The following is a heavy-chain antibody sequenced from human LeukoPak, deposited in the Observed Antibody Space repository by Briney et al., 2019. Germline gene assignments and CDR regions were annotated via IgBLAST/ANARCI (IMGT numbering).Heavy chain of an antibody. D-gene: IGHD3-10*01. V-gene: IGHV4-34*01. Sequence: SETLSLICAVYGGSFSGYYWSWIRQPPGKGLEWIGEINHGGSTNYNPSLKSRVTISVDTSKNQFSLKLSSVTAADTAVYYCARHRRDYYGSGRMYYFDYWGQGTLVTVSS. CDR3: ARHRRDYYGSGRMYYFDY. CDR1: GGSFSGYY. J-gene: IGHJ4*02. CDR2: INHGGST.